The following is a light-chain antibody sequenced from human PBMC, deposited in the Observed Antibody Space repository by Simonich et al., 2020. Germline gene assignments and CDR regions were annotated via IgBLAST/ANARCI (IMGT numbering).Light chain of an antibody. Sequence: EIVLTQSPAPLSLSPVDRATLSCRASQSVRSYLAWYQQKPGQAPRLIIYDASNRATGLPARFIGSGAGTDFTRTISSLEPEDFAVYYCQQYGSSPLTFGGGTKVEIK. CDR3: QQYGSSPLT. J-gene: IGKJ4*01. CDR2: DAS. V-gene: IGKV3-11*01. CDR1: QSVRSY.